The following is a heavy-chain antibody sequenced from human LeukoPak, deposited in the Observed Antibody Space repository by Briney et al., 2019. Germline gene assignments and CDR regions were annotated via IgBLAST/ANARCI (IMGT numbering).Heavy chain of an antibody. D-gene: IGHD2-8*02. CDR3: AKASLGSCTGARCYHFDN. V-gene: IGHV3-23*01. J-gene: IGHJ4*02. CDR2: FSGPMETT. Sequence: QSGGSLRLSCVASGFTYKMYAMSWVRHAPGKRLEWVSTFSGPMETTYYAPSVRGRFTMSRDNSKNTLSLQMNSQRAEDTAIYYCAKASLGSCTGARCYHFDNWGQGTLVTVSS. CDR1: GFTYKMYA.